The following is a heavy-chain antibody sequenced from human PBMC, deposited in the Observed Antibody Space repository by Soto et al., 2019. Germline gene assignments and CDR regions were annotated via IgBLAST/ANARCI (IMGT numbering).Heavy chain of an antibody. Sequence: PSETLSLTCTVSGGSISSYYWSWIRQPPGKGLEWIGYIYYSGSTNYNPSLKSRVTISVDTSKNQFSLKLSSVTAADTAVYYCASSTYYDFWSGYYPDYWGQGTLVTVSS. CDR2: IYYSGST. V-gene: IGHV4-59*01. D-gene: IGHD3-3*01. J-gene: IGHJ4*02. CDR3: ASSTYYDFWSGYYPDY. CDR1: GGSISSYY.